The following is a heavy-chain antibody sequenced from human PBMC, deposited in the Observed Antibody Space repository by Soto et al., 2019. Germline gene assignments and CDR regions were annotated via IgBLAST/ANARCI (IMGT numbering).Heavy chain of an antibody. CDR2: ISYSGTT. Sequence: QVQLQESGPGLVKPSQTLSLTCTVSGGSISSGNYYWSWIRQPPGKGLEWIGFISYSGTTHYSAHLRHRVSISVYTCKNQFSLDLSSLTAADTAVYDCATIGPAVTRLYYLDYWGQVTLVTVAS. V-gene: IGHV4-30-4*01. J-gene: IGHJ4*02. CDR3: ATIGPAVTRLYYLDY. D-gene: IGHD4-17*01. CDR1: GGSISSGNYY.